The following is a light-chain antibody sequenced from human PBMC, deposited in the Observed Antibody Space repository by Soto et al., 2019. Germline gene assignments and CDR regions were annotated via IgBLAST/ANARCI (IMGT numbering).Light chain of an antibody. CDR3: QQYDTYST. CDR1: QSISNR. CDR2: DAS. V-gene: IGKV1-5*01. Sequence: DIQMTQSPSTLSASVGDRVTITCRASQSISNRLAWYHQKPGKTPNLLIYDASNLGSGVPSRFSGSGSGTEFTLTISSLQPDDFATYCCQQYDTYSTFGQGTKVDIK. J-gene: IGKJ1*01.